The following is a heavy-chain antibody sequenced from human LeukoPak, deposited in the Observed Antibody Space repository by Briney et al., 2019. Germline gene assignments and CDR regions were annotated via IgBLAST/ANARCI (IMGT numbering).Heavy chain of an antibody. J-gene: IGHJ4*02. Sequence: SGGSLRLSCAASGFTFSHYGMNWVRQAPGKGLEWVSAISGSGNGNTTYYADSVKGRFTISRDNSKNTLYLQMNSLRAEDTAIYYCAKRYCTSTTCYFWIDYWGQETLVTVSS. CDR1: GFTFSHYG. V-gene: IGHV3-23*01. D-gene: IGHD2-2*01. CDR3: AKRYCTSTTCYFWIDY. CDR2: ISGSGNGNTT.